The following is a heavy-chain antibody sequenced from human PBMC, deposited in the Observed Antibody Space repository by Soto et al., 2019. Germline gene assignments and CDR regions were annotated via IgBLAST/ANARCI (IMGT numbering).Heavy chain of an antibody. Sequence: QVQLVQSGAEVKKPGSSVKVSCRASGGTFNSHTISWVRQAPGQGLEWMGGIMPMFGVTNYARKFQGRLTMTANESTTTDYMELTSLTSDDTAVYYCAGEGVTSSMSLPWMGYHYYGLDVWGQGTTVIVSS. CDR3: AGEGVTSSMSLPWMGYHYYGLDV. V-gene: IGHV1-69*12. CDR2: IMPMFGVT. D-gene: IGHD2-2*01. CDR1: GGTFNSHT. J-gene: IGHJ6*02.